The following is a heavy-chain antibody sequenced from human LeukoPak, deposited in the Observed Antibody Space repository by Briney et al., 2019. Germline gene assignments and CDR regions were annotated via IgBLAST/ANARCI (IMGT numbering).Heavy chain of an antibody. J-gene: IGHJ4*02. D-gene: IGHD6-19*01. CDR1: GYIFTSYY. Sequence: GASVKVSCKASGYIFTSYYIHWVRQAPGQGLERMGIINPSGGNTNYAQKFQGRVTMTRDTSTSTVYMELSSLRSGDTAVYYCARFAVHRRLAVAGQFGLDYWGQGTLVTVSS. CDR3: ARFAVHRRLAVAGQFGLDY. CDR2: INPSGGNT. V-gene: IGHV1-46*01.